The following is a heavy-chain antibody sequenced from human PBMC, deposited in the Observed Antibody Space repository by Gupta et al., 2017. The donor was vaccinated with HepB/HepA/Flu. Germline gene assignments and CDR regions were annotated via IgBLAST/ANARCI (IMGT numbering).Heavy chain of an antibody. V-gene: IGHV4-31*03. D-gene: IGHD2-2*01. CDR2: IYYSGST. J-gene: IGHJ6*03. CDR1: GGSISSGGYY. CDR3: ARDTARLLDCSSTSCQSYYYYMDV. Sequence: QVQLQESGPGLVKPSQTLSLTCTVSGGSISSGGYYWSWIRQHPGKGLEWIGYIYYSGSTYYNPSLKSRVTISVDTSKNQFSLKLSSVTAADTAVYYCARDTARLLDCSSTSCQSYYYYMDVWGKGTTVTVSS.